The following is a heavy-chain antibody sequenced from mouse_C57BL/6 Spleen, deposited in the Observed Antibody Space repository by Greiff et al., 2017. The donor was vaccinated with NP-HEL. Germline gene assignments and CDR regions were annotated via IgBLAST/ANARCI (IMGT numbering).Heavy chain of an antibody. CDR3: ARYGTSFAY. CDR1: GYSFTGYY. Sequence: EVQRVESGPELVKPGASVKISCKASGYSFTGYYMNWVKQSPEKSLEWIGEINPSTGGTTYNQKFKAKATLTVDKSSSTAYMQLKSLTSEDSAVYYCARYGTSFAYWGQGTLVTVSA. CDR2: INPSTGGT. V-gene: IGHV1-42*01. D-gene: IGHD1-1*01. J-gene: IGHJ3*01.